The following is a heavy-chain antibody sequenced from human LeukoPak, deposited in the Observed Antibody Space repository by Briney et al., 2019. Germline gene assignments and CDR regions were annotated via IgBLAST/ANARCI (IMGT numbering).Heavy chain of an antibody. V-gene: IGHV3-21*01. J-gene: IGHJ5*02. D-gene: IGHD5-12*01. CDR1: GFTFSSYS. CDR2: ITSSGTYI. Sequence: GGSLRLSCAASSGFTFSSYSMNLVRQAPGKGLEWVSSITSSGTYIYYVDSVKGRFTVSRDNAKNSLYLQMNSLRAEDTAMYYCARDLRGYDSSWFDPWGQGTLVTVSS. CDR3: ARDLRGYDSSWFDP.